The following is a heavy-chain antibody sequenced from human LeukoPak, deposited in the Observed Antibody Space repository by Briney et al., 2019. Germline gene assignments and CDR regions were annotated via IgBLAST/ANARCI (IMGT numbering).Heavy chain of an antibody. CDR1: GFTFSSYW. CDR2: INSDGSST. V-gene: IGHV3-74*01. Sequence: PGGSLRLSCAASGFTFSSYWMHWVRQAPGKGLVWVSRINSDGSSTSYADSVKGRFTISRDNAKNTLYLQMNSLRAEDTAVYYCTRDPDYGDYDYWSQGTLVTVSS. D-gene: IGHD4-17*01. J-gene: IGHJ4*02. CDR3: TRDPDYGDYDY.